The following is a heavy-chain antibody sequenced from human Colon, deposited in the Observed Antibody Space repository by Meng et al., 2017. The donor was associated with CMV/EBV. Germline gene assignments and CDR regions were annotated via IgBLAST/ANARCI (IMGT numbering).Heavy chain of an antibody. CDR3: AQLRGITGWFDP. V-gene: IGHV4-59*01. CDR1: GGSISSYY. Sequence: SETLSLTCTVSGGSISSYYWSWIRQPPGKGLEWIGYVHYSGRTHYNPSLKNRVTISVDTSKNQFSLNLKSVTAADTAVYYCAQLRGITGWFDPWGQGTLVTVSS. J-gene: IGHJ5*02. CDR2: VHYSGRT. D-gene: IGHD1-1*01.